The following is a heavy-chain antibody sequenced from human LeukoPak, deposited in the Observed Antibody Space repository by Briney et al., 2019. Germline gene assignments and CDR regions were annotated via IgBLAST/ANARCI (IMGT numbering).Heavy chain of an antibody. J-gene: IGHJ4*02. Sequence: GGSLRHSCAASGFTFDDYAMHWVRQAPGKGLEWVSGISWNSGSIGYADSVKGRFTISSDNAKNSLYLQMNSLRAEDTALYYCAKDIAMVRGVLVDYWGQGTLVTVSS. CDR1: GFTFDDYA. V-gene: IGHV3-9*01. CDR3: AKDIAMVRGVLVDY. CDR2: ISWNSGSI. D-gene: IGHD3-10*01.